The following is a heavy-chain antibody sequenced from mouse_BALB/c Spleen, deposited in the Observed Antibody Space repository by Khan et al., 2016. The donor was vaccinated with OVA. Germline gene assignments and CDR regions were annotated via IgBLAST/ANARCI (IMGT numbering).Heavy chain of an antibody. V-gene: IGHV1-63*02. J-gene: IGHJ2*01. Sequence: QVQLQQSGAELVRPGTSVKMSCKAAGYTFTNYWIGWVKQRPGHGLEWIGDIFPGGGYTNYNEKFKGKATLTADSSSSTAYMQLSSLTSEDSAIYYFARRGAARATWDYFDYWGQGTTLTVSS. CDR1: GYTFTNYW. CDR3: ARRGAARATWDYFDY. CDR2: IFPGGGYT. D-gene: IGHD3-1*01.